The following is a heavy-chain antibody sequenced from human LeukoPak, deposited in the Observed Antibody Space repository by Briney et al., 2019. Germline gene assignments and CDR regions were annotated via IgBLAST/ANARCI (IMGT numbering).Heavy chain of an antibody. D-gene: IGHD1-26*01. Sequence: PSQTLSLTCTVSGGSISSGDYYWSWIRQPPGKGLEWIGYIYYSGSTYYNPSLKSRVTISVDTSKNQFSLKLSSVTAADTAVYYCARGTNPWGELWFDPGGQGTLVTVSS. V-gene: IGHV4-30-4*01. CDR1: GGSISSGDYY. J-gene: IGHJ5*02. CDR2: IYYSGST. CDR3: ARGTNPWGELWFDP.